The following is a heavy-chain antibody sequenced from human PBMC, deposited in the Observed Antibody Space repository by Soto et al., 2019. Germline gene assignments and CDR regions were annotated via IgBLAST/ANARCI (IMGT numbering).Heavy chain of an antibody. CDR3: VTDLGYFDF. Sequence: QVQLVQSGTEVKKPGSSVAVSCQASAGTFNNHSLSWVRQAPGQGLEWMGRSIPILGRADYSQKFQGRLTLTVDKSTSTADMELTSLTSEDTAVYYCVTDLGYFDFWSQGTLVTNSS. CDR2: SIPILGRA. D-gene: IGHD2-15*01. J-gene: IGHJ4*02. V-gene: IGHV1-69*02. CDR1: AGTFNNHS.